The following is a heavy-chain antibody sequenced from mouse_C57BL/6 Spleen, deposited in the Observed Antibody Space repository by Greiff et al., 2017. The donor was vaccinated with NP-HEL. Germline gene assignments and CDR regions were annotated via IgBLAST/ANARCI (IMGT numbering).Heavy chain of an antibody. CDR1: GYTFTSYW. J-gene: IGHJ4*01. CDR2: IYPGSGST. Sequence: QVHVKQSGAELVKPGASVKMSCKASGYTFTSYWITWVKQRPGQGLEWIGDIYPGSGSTIYNEKFKSKATLTVDTSSSTAYMQLSSLTSEDSAVYDCARRLDSNYGLYYAMDYWGQGTSVTVSS. CDR3: ARRLDSNYGLYYAMDY. D-gene: IGHD2-5*01. V-gene: IGHV1-55*01.